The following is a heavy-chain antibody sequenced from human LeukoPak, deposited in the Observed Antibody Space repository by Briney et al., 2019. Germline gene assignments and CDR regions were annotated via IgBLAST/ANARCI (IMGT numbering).Heavy chain of an antibody. CDR2: ISGSGDST. CDR3: ARGYCSSTSCPRGNYYYYYGMDV. CDR1: GFTFSSYA. V-gene: IGHV3-23*01. Sequence: GGSLRLSCAASGFTFSSYAMTWVRQAPGKGLEWVSAISGSGDSTYYADSVKGRFTISRDSSKNILFLQMNSLRAEDTAVYYCARGYCSSTSCPRGNYYYYYGMDVWGKGTTVTVSS. J-gene: IGHJ6*04. D-gene: IGHD2-2*01.